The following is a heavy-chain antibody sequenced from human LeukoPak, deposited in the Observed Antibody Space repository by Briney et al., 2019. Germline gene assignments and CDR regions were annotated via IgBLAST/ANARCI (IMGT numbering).Heavy chain of an antibody. V-gene: IGHV3-53*01. Sequence: GGSLRLSCAASGFNVGSKHMNWVRQAPGKGMEWVSGIYPGGDSSYSDYLKGRFIISRDIATNTVFLQMNSLRDEDTAVYYCARLNFGDDYWGQEALVTVSS. J-gene: IGHJ4*02. CDR1: GFNVGSKH. CDR2: IYPGGDS. CDR3: ARLNFGDDY. D-gene: IGHD4-17*01.